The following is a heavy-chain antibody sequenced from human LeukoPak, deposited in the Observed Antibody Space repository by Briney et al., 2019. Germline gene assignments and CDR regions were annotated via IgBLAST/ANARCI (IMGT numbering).Heavy chain of an antibody. CDR3: AKGKRYRYDSTPIDY. V-gene: IGHV3-9*01. D-gene: IGHD3-22*01. CDR1: GFTFDDYA. CDR2: ISWNSGSI. Sequence: PGGSLRLSCVASGFTFDDYAMHWVRQAPGKGLEWVSGISWNSGSIGYADSVKGRFTISRDNAKNSLYLQMNSLRAEGTALYYCAKGKRYRYDSTPIDYWGQGTLVTVSS. J-gene: IGHJ4*02.